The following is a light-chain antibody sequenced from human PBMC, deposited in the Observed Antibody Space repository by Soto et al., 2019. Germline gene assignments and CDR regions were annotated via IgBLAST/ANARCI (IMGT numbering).Light chain of an antibody. CDR3: HQYYNTPPYT. V-gene: IGKV4-1*01. Sequence: DIVMTQSPDSLAVSLGERATINCKSSQSLLYSSNNKNYLAWYQQKPGQPPKLLIYWASTRESGVPDRFSGSGSGTDFTLTINSLQAEDVDVYYCHQYYNTPPYTFGQGTKLEIK. CDR2: WAS. CDR1: QSLLYSSNNKNY. J-gene: IGKJ2*01.